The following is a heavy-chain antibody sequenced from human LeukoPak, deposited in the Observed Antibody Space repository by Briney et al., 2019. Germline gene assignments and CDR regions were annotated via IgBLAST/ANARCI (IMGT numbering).Heavy chain of an antibody. D-gene: IGHD2-21*02. CDR2: IRYDGSNK. V-gene: IGHV3-30*02. CDR3: AKDQHIVVVTDAFDI. CDR1: GFTFSSYG. J-gene: IGHJ3*02. Sequence: TGGSLRLSCAASGFTFSSYGMHWVRQAPGKGLEWVAFIRYDGSNKYYADSVKGRFTISRDNSKNTLYLQMNSLRAEDTAVYYCAKDQHIVVVTDAFDIWGQGTMVTVSS.